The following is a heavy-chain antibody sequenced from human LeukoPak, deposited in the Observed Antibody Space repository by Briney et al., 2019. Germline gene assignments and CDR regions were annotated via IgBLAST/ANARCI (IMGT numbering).Heavy chain of an antibody. CDR1: GCTFSSYS. D-gene: IGHD3-22*01. CDR2: ISSSSSYI. J-gene: IGHJ4*02. CDR3: ARDERGYDSSGYYYVEGTFDY. Sequence: GGSLRLSCAASGCTFSSYSMNWVRQAPGKGLEWVSSISSSSSYIYYADSVKGRFTISRDNAKNSLYLQMNSLRAEDTAVYYCARDERGYDSSGYYYVEGTFDYWGQGTLVTVSS. V-gene: IGHV3-21*01.